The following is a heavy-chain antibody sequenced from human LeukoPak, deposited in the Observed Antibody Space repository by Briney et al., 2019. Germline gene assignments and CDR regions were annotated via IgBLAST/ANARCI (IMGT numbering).Heavy chain of an antibody. Sequence: SETLSLTCTVSGGSISRYYWSWIRQPPEKGLEWIGYIYYSGSTNYNPSLKSRVTISVDTSKNQFSLKLSSVTAADTAVYYCARGGATIRSGYFDYWGQGTLSPSPQ. J-gene: IGHJ4*02. CDR2: IYYSGST. CDR1: GGSISRYY. CDR3: ARGGATIRSGYFDY. V-gene: IGHV4-59*01. D-gene: IGHD1-26*01.